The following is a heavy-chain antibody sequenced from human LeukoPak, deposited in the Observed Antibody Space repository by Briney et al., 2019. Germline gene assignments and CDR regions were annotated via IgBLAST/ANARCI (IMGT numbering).Heavy chain of an antibody. CDR3: ARDLSGSLYFDY. Sequence: SETLSLTCTVSGASISSYYCNWIRQTAGMGLKWIGRLYISGSTDYNPSLKSRVTISVDTSNNQFSLNLNSVTAADTAVYFCARDLSGSLYFDYWGQGVLVTVSS. V-gene: IGHV4-4*07. CDR1: GASISSYY. CDR2: LYISGST. J-gene: IGHJ4*02. D-gene: IGHD3-10*01.